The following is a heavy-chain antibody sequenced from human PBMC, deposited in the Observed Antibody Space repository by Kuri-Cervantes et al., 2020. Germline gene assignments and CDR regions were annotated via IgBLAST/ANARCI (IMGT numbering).Heavy chain of an antibody. CDR1: GYSSSSGYY. J-gene: IGHJ4*02. CDR3: ARQGGERYSSGWDIVVEQEGQDY. D-gene: IGHD6-19*01. V-gene: IGHV4-38-2*01. Sequence: TLSVTSAVSGYSSSSGYYWGWIRLPPGKGLEWLGSIYHSGSTYYNPSLKSRVTISVDTSKNQFSLKLSSVTAADTAVYYCARQGGERYSSGWDIVVEQEGQDYWGQGTLVTVSS. CDR2: IYHSGST.